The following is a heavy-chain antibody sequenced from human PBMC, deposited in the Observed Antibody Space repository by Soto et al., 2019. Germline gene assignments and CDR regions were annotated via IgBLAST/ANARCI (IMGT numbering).Heavy chain of an antibody. J-gene: IGHJ6*01. V-gene: IGHV1-18*01. CDR1: GYTFTTNG. D-gene: IGHD3-10*01. CDR3: GRPTCRGGGMDG. Sequence: QGQLVQSGSEVKKPGASVKVSCKASGYTFTTNGRNWVRQAPVQGLERMGWMTGDNVNTNYGQKLQGRVTMTTDTSTSTAYMELRSLRSDDTAVYYCGRPTCRGGGMDGWGQGTTVTVSS. CDR2: MTGDNVNT.